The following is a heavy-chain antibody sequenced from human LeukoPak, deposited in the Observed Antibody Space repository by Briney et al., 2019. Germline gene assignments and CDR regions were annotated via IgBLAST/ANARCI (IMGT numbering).Heavy chain of an antibody. V-gene: IGHV4-34*01. J-gene: IGHJ4*02. CDR1: GGSFSGYY. CDR2: INHSGST. Sequence: SETLFLTCAVYGGSFSGYYWSWIRQRPGKGLERIWEINHSGSTNYNPSLKSRVTISVDSSKNQFSLKLSSVTAVDTAVYSCARAPNSGSHSFYFDYWGQGTLVTVSS. D-gene: IGHD1-26*01. CDR3: ARAPNSGSHSFYFDY.